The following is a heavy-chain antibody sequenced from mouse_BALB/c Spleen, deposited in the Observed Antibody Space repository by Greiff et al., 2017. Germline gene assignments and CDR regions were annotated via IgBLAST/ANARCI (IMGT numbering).Heavy chain of an antibody. CDR2: ISNGGGST. CDR1: GFTFSSYT. J-gene: IGHJ4*01. D-gene: IGHD3-1*01. CDR3: ARQLGRFRGAMDY. Sequence: EVMLVESGGGLVQPGGSLKLSCAASGFTFSSYTMSWVRQTPEKRLEWVAYISNGGGSTYYPDTVKGRFTISRDNAKNTLYLQMSSLKSEDTAMYYCARQLGRFRGAMDYWGQGTSVTVSS. V-gene: IGHV5-12-2*01.